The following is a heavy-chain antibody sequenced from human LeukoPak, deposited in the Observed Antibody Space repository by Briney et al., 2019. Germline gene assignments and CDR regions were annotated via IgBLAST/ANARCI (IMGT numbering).Heavy chain of an antibody. CDR2: ISSLGRGI. D-gene: IGHD4-17*01. CDR3: ARDDSTVTRFDF. V-gene: IGHV3-48*03. CDR1: GFTFSSYE. Sequence: GGSLRLSCAASGFTFSSYEMNWVRQPPGKGLEWLSSISSLGRGIYYADSVKGRFTISRDNARKSLYLQMNRLRVEDTALYYCARDDSTVTRFDFWGQGTLVTVSS. J-gene: IGHJ4*02.